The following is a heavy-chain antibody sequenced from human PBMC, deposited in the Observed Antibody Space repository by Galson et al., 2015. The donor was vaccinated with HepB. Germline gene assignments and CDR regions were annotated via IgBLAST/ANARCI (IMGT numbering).Heavy chain of an antibody. V-gene: IGHV3-33*01. CDR1: GFTFGTFG. CDR3: ARGAGQYYYYMNV. CDR2: IWYDGSYT. Sequence: SLRLSCAASGFTFGTFGMHWVRQAPGKGLEWVAVIWYDGSYTYYGDSVKGRFTISRDNSRNTLYLEMNSLRAEDTAVYYCARGAGQYYYYMNVWGKGTTVTVSS. J-gene: IGHJ6*03.